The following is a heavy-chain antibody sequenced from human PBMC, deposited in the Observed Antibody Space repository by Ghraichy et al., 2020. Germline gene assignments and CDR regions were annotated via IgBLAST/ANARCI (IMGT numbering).Heavy chain of an antibody. J-gene: IGHJ6*03. CDR2: ISAYNGNT. V-gene: IGHV1-18*01. CDR1: GYTFTSYG. CDR3: ARCAAPQEQYYDFWSGYSYYYYYMDV. Sequence: ASVKVSCKASGYTFTSYGISWVRQAPGQGLEWMGWISAYNGNTNYAQKLQGRVTMTTDTSTSTAYMELRSLRSDDTAVYYCARCAAPQEQYYDFWSGYSYYYYYMDVWGKGTTVTVSS. D-gene: IGHD3-3*01.